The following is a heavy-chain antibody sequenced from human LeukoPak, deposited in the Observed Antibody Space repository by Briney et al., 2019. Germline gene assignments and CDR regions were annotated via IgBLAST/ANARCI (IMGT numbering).Heavy chain of an antibody. Sequence: GGSLRLSCAASGFTFSTHSMHWGRNAPGQGLDRVAVMSNDGSMKYYADSVKGRFTISRDNSKNTLYLQMNSLRSEDTAVYYCSTEAVVTVTGFDSWGQGTLVTVSS. CDR2: MSNDGSMK. J-gene: IGHJ4*02. V-gene: IGHV3-30-3*01. CDR3: STEAVVTVTGFDS. D-gene: IGHD2-15*01. CDR1: GFTFSTHS.